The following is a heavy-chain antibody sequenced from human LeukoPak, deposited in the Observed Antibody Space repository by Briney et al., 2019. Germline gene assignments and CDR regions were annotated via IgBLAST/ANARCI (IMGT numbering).Heavy chain of an antibody. Sequence: GGSLRLSCAASGFTFRSYAMSWVRQAPGKGLEWVSSISGSGGSTYHADSVKGRFTISRDNSKNTLYLQMNSLRAEDTAVYYCAKDRSLFVAAADKFDYWGQGTLVTVSS. CDR1: GFTFRSYA. V-gene: IGHV3-23*01. CDR3: AKDRSLFVAAADKFDY. CDR2: ISGSGGST. D-gene: IGHD6-13*01. J-gene: IGHJ4*02.